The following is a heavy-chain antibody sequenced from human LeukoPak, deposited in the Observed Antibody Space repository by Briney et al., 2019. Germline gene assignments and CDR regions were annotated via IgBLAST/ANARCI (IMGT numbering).Heavy chain of an antibody. V-gene: IGHV3-53*01. D-gene: IGHD2/OR15-2a*01. CDR3: ARTSGNYLYFDY. CDR2: PYSDSTT. Sequence: GGSLRLSCAASGFTISDNYMSWVRQAPGKGLEWVSVPYSDSTTYYADSVKGRFTISRDNSKNTLYLQMNSLRAEDTAVFYCARTSGNYLYFDYWGQGTLVTVSS. J-gene: IGHJ4*02. CDR1: GFTISDNY.